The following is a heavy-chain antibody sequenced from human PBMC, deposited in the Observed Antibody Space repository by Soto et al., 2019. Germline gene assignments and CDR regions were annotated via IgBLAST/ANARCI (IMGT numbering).Heavy chain of an antibody. D-gene: IGHD6-25*01. Sequence: QVQLVESGGGVVQPGTSLRLSCAASGFIFSNYDMHWVRQAPGKGLEWVTVISYDGSYKYYADSVKGRFTVSRDNSKNTLSLQLNSLRAEDTAVYYCVKDSGQRPQYFDYWGQGTLVTVSS. CDR2: ISYDGSYK. CDR3: VKDSGQRPQYFDY. J-gene: IGHJ4*02. V-gene: IGHV3-30*18. CDR1: GFIFSNYD.